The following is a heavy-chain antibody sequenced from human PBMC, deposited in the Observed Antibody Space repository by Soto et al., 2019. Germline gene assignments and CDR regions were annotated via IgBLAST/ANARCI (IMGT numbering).Heavy chain of an antibody. CDR2: ISTYNGNT. J-gene: IGHJ6*02. CDR1: GYTFTEFG. Sequence: QVQLVQSGAEVKKPGASLKVSCQASGYTFTEFGITWVRQAPGQGLAWVGWISTYNGNTNYAQNLQGRVTMTTDTSTNTAYMELRSMRSDDTAVYYCARYGYSSGLYLGTGMDGWGQGTTVTVSS. D-gene: IGHD6-19*01. V-gene: IGHV1-18*04. CDR3: ARYGYSSGLYLGTGMDG.